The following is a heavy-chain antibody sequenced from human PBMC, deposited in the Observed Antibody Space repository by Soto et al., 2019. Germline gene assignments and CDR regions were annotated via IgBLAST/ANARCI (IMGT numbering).Heavy chain of an antibody. Sequence: QLQLQESGPGLVKPSETLSLTCTVSGGSISSSSYYWGWIRQPPGKGLEWIGSIYYSGSTYYNPSLKSRVTISVDTSKNQFSLKLSSVTAADTAVYYCARHSNAYYDFWSGYPNWFDPWGQGTLVTVSS. V-gene: IGHV4-39*01. CDR3: ARHSNAYYDFWSGYPNWFDP. CDR1: GGSISSSSYY. J-gene: IGHJ5*02. D-gene: IGHD3-3*01. CDR2: IYYSGST.